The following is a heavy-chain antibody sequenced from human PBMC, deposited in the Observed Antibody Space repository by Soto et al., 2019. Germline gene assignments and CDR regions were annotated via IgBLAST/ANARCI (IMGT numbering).Heavy chain of an antibody. Sequence: ASVKVSCKASGYTFTGYYMHWVRQAPGQGLEWMGWINPNSGGTNYAQKFQGRVTMTRDTSISTAYMELSRLRSDDTAVYYCARDSLYYDFWRGRPFCMDVWGQGTTVTVSS. CDR1: GYTFTGYY. D-gene: IGHD3-3*01. CDR3: ARDSLYYDFWRGRPFCMDV. J-gene: IGHJ6*02. V-gene: IGHV1-2*02. CDR2: INPNSGGT.